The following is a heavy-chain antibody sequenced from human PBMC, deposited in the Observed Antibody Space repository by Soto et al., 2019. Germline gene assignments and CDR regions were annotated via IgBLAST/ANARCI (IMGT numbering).Heavy chain of an antibody. V-gene: IGHV1-69*13. CDR1: GGTFSSYA. Sequence: SVKVSCKASGGTFSSYAISWVRQAPGQGLEWMGGIIPIFGTANYAQKFQGRVTITADESTSTAYMELSSLRSEDTAVYYCERATKREMATAHDAFDIWGQGTMVTVSS. CDR3: ERATKREMATAHDAFDI. J-gene: IGHJ3*02. CDR2: IIPIFGTA. D-gene: IGHD5-18*01.